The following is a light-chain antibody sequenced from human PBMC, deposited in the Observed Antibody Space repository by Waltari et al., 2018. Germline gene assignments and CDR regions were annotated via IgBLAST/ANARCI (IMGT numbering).Light chain of an antibody. CDR1: QSVNSN. J-gene: IGKJ1*01. Sequence: EIVMTQSPATLSVSPGDRATLSCRARQSVNSNLAWYQQKPGQAPRLLIYGASTRATGIPARFGGGGSGTEFTLTISSLQVDDVAIYYCQQYNKWLWTFGQGTKVEI. CDR3: QQYNKWLWT. CDR2: GAS. V-gene: IGKV3-15*01.